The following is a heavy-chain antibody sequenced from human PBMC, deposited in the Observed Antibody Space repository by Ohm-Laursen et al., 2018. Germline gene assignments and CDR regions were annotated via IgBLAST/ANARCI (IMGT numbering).Heavy chain of an antibody. CDR1: GYNFNTYR. J-gene: IGHJ4*02. V-gene: IGHV1-46*02. CDR3: ARGPDYSYGIFDY. CDR2: INPSGGST. D-gene: IGHD5-18*01. Sequence: ESSVKVSCKASGYNFNTYRIHWVRQAPGQGLEWMGRINPSGGSTTYTQKFQGRVTMTRDTSTSTVYMELSSLRSEDTAVYYCARGPDYSYGIFDYWGQGTLVTVSS.